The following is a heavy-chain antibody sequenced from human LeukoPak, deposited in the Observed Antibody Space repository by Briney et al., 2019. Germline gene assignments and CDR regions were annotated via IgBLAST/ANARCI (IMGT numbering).Heavy chain of an antibody. V-gene: IGHV4-39*07. CDR2: IYYSGST. D-gene: IGHD3-3*01. Sequence: SETLSLTCTVSGGSISSSSYYWGWIRQPPGRGLEWFGSIYYSGSTYYNPSLKSRYTISVDTSKNQFSLKLSSVPAADTAVYYCARTPGLYYFWSGYQIRGGPFDYWGQGTLVTVSS. CDR1: GGSISSSSYY. CDR3: ARTPGLYYFWSGYQIRGGPFDY. J-gene: IGHJ4*02.